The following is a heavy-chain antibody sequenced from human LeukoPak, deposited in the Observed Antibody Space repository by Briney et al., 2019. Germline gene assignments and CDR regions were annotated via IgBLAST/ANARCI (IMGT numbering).Heavy chain of an antibody. Sequence: ASVKVSCKASGYSFTGYYIHWVRQAPGQGLAWMGWISPYSGDTTYAQKFQGRVTMTRDTSISTAYMELSRLRSDDTAVYYCAREGDYGPGGFDYWGQGTLVTVSS. CDR3: AREGDYGPGGFDY. V-gene: IGHV1-2*02. D-gene: IGHD4-17*01. J-gene: IGHJ4*02. CDR1: GYSFTGYY. CDR2: ISPYSGDT.